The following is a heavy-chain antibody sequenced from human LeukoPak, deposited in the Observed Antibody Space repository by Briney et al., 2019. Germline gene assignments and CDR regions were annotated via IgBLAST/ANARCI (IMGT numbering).Heavy chain of an antibody. CDR3: ARDLWVGQVPAAIPGGY. D-gene: IGHD2-2*02. CDR2: ISAYNGNT. CDR1: GYTFTSYG. J-gene: IGHJ4*02. Sequence: ASVKVSCKASGYTFTSYGISWVRQAPGQGLEWMGWISAYNGNTNYAQKLQGRVTMTTDTSTSTAYMELRSLRSDDTAVYYCARDLWVGQVPAAIPGGYWGQGTLVTVSS. V-gene: IGHV1-18*01.